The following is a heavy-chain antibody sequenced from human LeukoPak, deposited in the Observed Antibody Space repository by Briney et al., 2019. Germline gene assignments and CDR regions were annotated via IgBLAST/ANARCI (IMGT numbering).Heavy chain of an antibody. CDR3: ARDPSSWNGSFDS. D-gene: IGHD6-13*01. CDR2: IETDGSST. J-gene: IGHJ4*02. CDR1: GFTFRSYW. V-gene: IGHV3-74*01. Sequence: GGSLRLTCEASGFTFRSYWMHWVLQAPGKGLMWVSRIETDGSSTNYADSVKGRFTISRDNARNTVYLQMNSLRADDTAVYYCARDPSSWNGSFDSWGQGTLVTVSS.